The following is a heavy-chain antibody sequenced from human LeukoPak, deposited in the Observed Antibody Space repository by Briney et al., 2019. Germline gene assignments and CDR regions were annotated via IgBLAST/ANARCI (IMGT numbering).Heavy chain of an antibody. CDR2: IKQDGSEK. V-gene: IGHV3-7*01. D-gene: IGHD1-26*01. CDR1: GFTFSSSW. Sequence: PGGSLRLSCVASGFTFSSSWMTWVRQAPGKGLEWVANIKQDGSEKYYVDSVKGRFTISRDNAKSSLYLQMNNLRAEDTAVYYCARVESGSGRDWGQGTLVTVSS. J-gene: IGHJ4*02. CDR3: ARVESGSGRD.